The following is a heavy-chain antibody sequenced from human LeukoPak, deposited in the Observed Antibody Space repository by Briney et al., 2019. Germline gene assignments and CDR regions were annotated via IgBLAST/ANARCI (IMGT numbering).Heavy chain of an antibody. D-gene: IGHD3-22*01. Sequence: SVKVSCKASGGTFSSYAISWVRQAPGQGLEWMGGIIPIFGTANYAQKFQGRVTITTDESTSTAYMELSSLRSGDTAVYYCARGYYDSSGYGYWGQGTLVTVSS. CDR2: IIPIFGTA. J-gene: IGHJ4*02. CDR1: GGTFSSYA. V-gene: IGHV1-69*05. CDR3: ARGYYDSSGYGY.